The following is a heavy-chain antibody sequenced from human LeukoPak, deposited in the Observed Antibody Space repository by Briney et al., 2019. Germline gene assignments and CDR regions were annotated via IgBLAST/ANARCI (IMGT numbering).Heavy chain of an antibody. D-gene: IGHD2-21*02. CDR1: GFNFSSHW. CDR3: AKVKAYCGGDCYSEGSFDY. J-gene: IGHJ4*02. Sequence: PGGSLRLSCAASGFNFSSHWMHWVRQTPGKGLEWVSSISSSSSYIYYADSVKGRFTISRDNSRSTLYLQMNSLRAEDTAVYYCAKVKAYCGGDCYSEGSFDYWGQGTLVTVSS. CDR2: ISSSSSYI. V-gene: IGHV3-21*04.